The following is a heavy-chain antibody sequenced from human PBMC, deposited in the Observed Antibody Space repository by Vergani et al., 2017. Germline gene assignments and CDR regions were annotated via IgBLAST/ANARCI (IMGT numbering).Heavy chain of an antibody. D-gene: IGHD3-10*01. V-gene: IGHV1-2*02. J-gene: IGHJ4*02. CDR2: ISAFNGNT. Sequence: QVQLVQSGAEVKKPGASVKVSCKASGYTFTGYYMHWVRQAPGQGLEWMGWISAFNGNTNFAQRLQGRVTMTRDTSISTAYMELSRLRSDDTAVYYCLSGGLSVGYWGQGTLVTVSS. CDR3: LSGGLSVGY. CDR1: GYTFTGYY.